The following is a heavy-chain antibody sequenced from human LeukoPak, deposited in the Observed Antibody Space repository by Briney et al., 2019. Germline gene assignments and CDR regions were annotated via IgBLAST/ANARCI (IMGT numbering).Heavy chain of an antibody. CDR3: ATVYSSGWYDAFDI. D-gene: IGHD6-19*01. CDR1: GDSISTYY. Sequence: SETLSLTCTVSGDSISTYYWSWIRQPPGKGLEWIGEINHSGSTNYNPSLKSRVTISVDTSKNQFSLKLSSVTAADTAVYYCATVYSSGWYDAFDIWGQGTMATVSS. CDR2: INHSGST. V-gene: IGHV4-34*01. J-gene: IGHJ3*02.